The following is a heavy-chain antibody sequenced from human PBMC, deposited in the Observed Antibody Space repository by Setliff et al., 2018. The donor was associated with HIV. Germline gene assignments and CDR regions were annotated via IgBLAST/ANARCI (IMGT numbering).Heavy chain of an antibody. J-gene: IGHJ4*02. CDR1: GFTFSSYS. CDR2: MSSRSPYI. V-gene: IGHV3-21*01. Sequence: KPGGSLRLSCAASGFTFSSYSMNWVRQAPGKGLEWVSSMSSRSPYIYYADSVKGRFTISRDNAKNSLSLQMNSLRAEDTAVYYCARMVRSGYDQGYFDSWGQGTLVTVSS. CDR3: ARMVRSGYDQGYFDS. D-gene: IGHD5-12*01.